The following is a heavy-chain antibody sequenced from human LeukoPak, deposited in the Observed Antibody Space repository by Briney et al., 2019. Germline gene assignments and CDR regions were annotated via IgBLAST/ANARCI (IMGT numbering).Heavy chain of an antibody. D-gene: IGHD3-22*01. CDR1: GGSISSSTYN. CDR3: ARQVRSPVVMFMDV. J-gene: IGHJ6*03. CDR2: VYYTGIT. V-gene: IGHV4-39*01. Sequence: SETLFLTCTVAGGSISSSTYNWGWIRQPPGKGLEWIGSVYYTGITYYNPSVESRVTISVDTSKNHFSLELNSVTAADTGVYFCARQVRSPVVMFMDVWGKGTTVIVSS.